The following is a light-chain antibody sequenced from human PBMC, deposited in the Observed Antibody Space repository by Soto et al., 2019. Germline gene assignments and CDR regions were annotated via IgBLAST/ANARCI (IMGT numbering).Light chain of an antibody. V-gene: IGLV1-47*01. J-gene: IGLJ2*01. Sequence: QSVRTQPPSASGTPGQRVTISCSGSSSNIGSNYVYWYQQLPGTARKLLIYRNNQPPSGVPDRFSGSKSVTSDSLAISGLRSEDEADYYCVAWDDSLSGPVFGGWPQLTV. CDR2: RNN. CDR1: SSNIGSNY. CDR3: VAWDDSLSGPV.